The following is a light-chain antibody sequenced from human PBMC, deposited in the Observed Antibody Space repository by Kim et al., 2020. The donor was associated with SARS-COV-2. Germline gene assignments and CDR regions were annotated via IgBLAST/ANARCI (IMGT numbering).Light chain of an antibody. Sequence: DIQMTQSPSTLSASVGDRVTITCRASQSIGIYLAWYQQKPGRAPKLLISEASTLEDGVPSRFSASGSGTEFTLTITSLQPDDFATYYCRLHVTTYPMTFGQGTKVEIK. CDR1: QSIGIY. V-gene: IGKV1-5*03. CDR3: RLHVTTYPMT. CDR2: EAS. J-gene: IGKJ1*01.